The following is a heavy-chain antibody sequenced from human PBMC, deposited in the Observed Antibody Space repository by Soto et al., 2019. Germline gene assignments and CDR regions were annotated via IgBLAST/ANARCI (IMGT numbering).Heavy chain of an antibody. J-gene: IGHJ4*02. CDR3: ARRV. V-gene: IGHV3-23*01. Sequence: GGSLRLSCATSGFTFSNYPMSWVRQAPGKGLEWVSGISAGGDRTYYADSVKGRFTIFRDNSKNSVSLRMNSLRVEDTAVYYCARRVWGQGTLVTVSS. CDR1: GFTFSNYP. CDR2: ISAGGDRT.